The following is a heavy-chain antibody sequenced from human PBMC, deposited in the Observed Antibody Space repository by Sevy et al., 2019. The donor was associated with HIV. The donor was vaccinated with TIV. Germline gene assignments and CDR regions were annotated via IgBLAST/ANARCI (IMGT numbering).Heavy chain of an antibody. Sequence: SETLSLTCAVYGGSFSGYYWSWIRQPPGKGLEWIGEINHSGSTNYNPSLKSRVTISLDTSKNQFSLKLSSVTAADTAVYYCAREGYSYDDAFDIWGQGTMVTVSS. CDR1: GGSFSGYY. D-gene: IGHD5-18*01. V-gene: IGHV4-34*01. CDR2: INHSGST. J-gene: IGHJ3*02. CDR3: AREGYSYDDAFDI.